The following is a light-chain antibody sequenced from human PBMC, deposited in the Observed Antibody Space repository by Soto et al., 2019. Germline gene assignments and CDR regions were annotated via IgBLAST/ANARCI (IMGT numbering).Light chain of an antibody. CDR1: SGHSNYA. Sequence: QSVLTQSPSASASLGASVKLTCTLSSGHSNYAIAWHQQQSEKGPRYLMKLNSDGSHSKGDGIPDRFSGSSPAAERYLTISSRQSEDEADDYCQAWGSGIVVFGGGAKLTGL. V-gene: IGLV4-69*01. CDR2: LNSDGSH. CDR3: QAWGSGIVV. J-gene: IGLJ2*01.